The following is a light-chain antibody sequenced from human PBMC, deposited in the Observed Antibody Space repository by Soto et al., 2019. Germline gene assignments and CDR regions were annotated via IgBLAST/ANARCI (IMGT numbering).Light chain of an antibody. J-gene: IGKJ4*01. Sequence: EIVLTPSPGTLSLSPGERATLSCRASQSVSSSYLAWYQQKPGQAPRLLIYGASSRATGIPDRFSGSGSGTDFTLTISRLEPEDLAVYYCQQYGSSPALTVGGGTKVDIK. CDR1: QSVSSSY. V-gene: IGKV3-20*01. CDR3: QQYGSSPALT. CDR2: GAS.